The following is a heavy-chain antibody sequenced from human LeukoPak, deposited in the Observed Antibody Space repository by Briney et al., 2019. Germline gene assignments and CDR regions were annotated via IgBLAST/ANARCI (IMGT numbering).Heavy chain of an antibody. CDR3: GTERGVGAPNWFDP. V-gene: IGHV3-30*03. Sequence: PGRSLRLSCAASGFTFSGYGMHWVRQAPGKGLEWVAVTSFDGSNKYYADSVQGRFTISRDNSKNTLYLQMNSLRAEDAAVYYCGTERGVGAPNWFDPWGQGTLVTVSS. D-gene: IGHD1-26*01. J-gene: IGHJ5*02. CDR2: TSFDGSNK. CDR1: GFTFSGYG.